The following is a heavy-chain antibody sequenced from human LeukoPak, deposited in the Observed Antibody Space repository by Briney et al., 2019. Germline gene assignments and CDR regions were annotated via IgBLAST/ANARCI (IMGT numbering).Heavy chain of an antibody. CDR1: GGSFSGYY. Sequence: SETLSLTCAVYGGSFSGYYWSWIRQPPGKGLEWIGKINHSGSTNYNPSLKSRVTISVDTSKNQFSLKLSSVTAADTAVYYCARGLQPSDYWGQGTLVTVSS. J-gene: IGHJ4*02. D-gene: IGHD1-1*01. CDR2: INHSGST. CDR3: ARGLQPSDY. V-gene: IGHV4-34*01.